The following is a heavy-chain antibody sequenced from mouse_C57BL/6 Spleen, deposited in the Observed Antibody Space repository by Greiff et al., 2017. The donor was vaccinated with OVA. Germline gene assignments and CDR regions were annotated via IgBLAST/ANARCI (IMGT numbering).Heavy chain of an antibody. Sequence: QVQLQQSGPELVKPGASVKLSCKASGYTFTSYDINWVKQRPGQGLELIGWIYPRDGSTKYNEKFKGTAKLTVDTSSSTAYMELHSLTSEDSAVYFCARVETAQATLFAYWGQGTLVTVSA. CDR2: IYPRDGST. V-gene: IGHV1-85*01. CDR3: ARVETAQATLFAY. CDR1: GYTFTSYD. D-gene: IGHD3-2*02. J-gene: IGHJ3*01.